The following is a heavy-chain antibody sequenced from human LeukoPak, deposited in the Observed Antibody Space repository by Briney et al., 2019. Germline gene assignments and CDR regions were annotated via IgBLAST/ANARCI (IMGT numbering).Heavy chain of an antibody. J-gene: IGHJ5*02. Sequence: GASVKVSCKASGYTFTSYAMHWVRQAPGQRLEWMGWINAGNGNTKYSQKLQGRVTMTTDTSTSTAYMELRSLRSDDTAVYYCARFYTNGDVPSGWFDPWGQGTLVTVSS. CDR3: ARFYTNGDVPSGWFDP. CDR2: INAGNGNT. D-gene: IGHD2-8*01. CDR1: GYTFTSYA. V-gene: IGHV1-3*01.